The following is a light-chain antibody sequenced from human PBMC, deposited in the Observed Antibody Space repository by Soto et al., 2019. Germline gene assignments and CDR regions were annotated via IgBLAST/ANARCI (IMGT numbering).Light chain of an antibody. CDR2: GAS. CDR1: QSVSSND. J-gene: IGKJ2*01. Sequence: EIVLTQSPGTLSLSPGERATLFCRASQSVSSNDLAWFQQKPGQAPRLFLYGASTRATGIPDRFSGSGSGTDFTLTISRLEPEDFAVYYCHHYGSSPPYTFGQGTKLDIK. V-gene: IGKV3-20*01. CDR3: HHYGSSPPYT.